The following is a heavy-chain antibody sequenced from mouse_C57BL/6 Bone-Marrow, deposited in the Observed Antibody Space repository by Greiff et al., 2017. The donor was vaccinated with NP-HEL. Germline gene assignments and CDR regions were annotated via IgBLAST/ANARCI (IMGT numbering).Heavy chain of an antibody. D-gene: IGHD3-2*02. J-gene: IGHJ4*01. CDR3: STAQATGFYAMDY. Sequence: VQLQQSGAELVRPGASVKLSCTASGFNIKDDYMHWVKQRPEQGLEWIGWIDPENGDTESASKFQGKATITADTSSNTAYLQLSSLTSEDTAVYYCSTAQATGFYAMDYWGQGTSVTVSS. CDR2: IDPENGDT. CDR1: GFNIKDDY. V-gene: IGHV14-4*01.